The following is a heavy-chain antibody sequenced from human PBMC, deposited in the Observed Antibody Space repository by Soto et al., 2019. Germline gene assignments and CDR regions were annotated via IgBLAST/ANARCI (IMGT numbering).Heavy chain of an antibody. V-gene: IGHV2-26*01. CDR1: GFSLSNTRMG. Sequence: QVTLKESGPVLVKPTETLTLTCSVSGFSLSNTRMGVSWIRQPPGKALEWLAHIFSNDDKSYSTSLKSRLTISKDTSRSQVVLRMTNPDPGDTATYYCARSSYSRGWILDYWGQGTLVTVSS. CDR3: ARSSYSRGWILDY. CDR2: IFSNDDK. D-gene: IGHD6-19*01. J-gene: IGHJ4*02.